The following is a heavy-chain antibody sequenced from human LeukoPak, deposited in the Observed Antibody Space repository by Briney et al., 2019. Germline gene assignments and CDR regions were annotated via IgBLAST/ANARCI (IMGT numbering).Heavy chain of an antibody. V-gene: IGHV4-61*02. D-gene: IGHD6-13*01. Sequence: PSETLSLTCTVSGGSISSGSYYWSWIRQPAGKGLEWIGRIYTSGSTNYNPSLKSRVTISIDTSKNQFSLKLSSVTAADTAVYYCARAYSSSIGWFDPWGQGTLVTVSS. CDR2: IYTSGST. J-gene: IGHJ5*02. CDR3: ARAYSSSIGWFDP. CDR1: GGSISSGSYY.